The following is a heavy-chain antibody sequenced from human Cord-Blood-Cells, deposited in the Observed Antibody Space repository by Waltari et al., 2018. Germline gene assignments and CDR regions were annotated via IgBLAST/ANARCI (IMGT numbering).Heavy chain of an antibody. Sequence: EVQLVESGGGLVQPGGSLRLAGAGSGFTFCSYSITWVRQAPGKGLEWVSYISSSSSTIYYADSVKGRFTISRDNAKNSLYLQMNSLRDEDTAVYYCARETVGESDYWGQGTLVTVSS. CDR3: ARETVGESDY. D-gene: IGHD1-26*01. CDR2: ISSSSSTI. V-gene: IGHV3-48*02. CDR1: GFTFCSYS. J-gene: IGHJ4*02.